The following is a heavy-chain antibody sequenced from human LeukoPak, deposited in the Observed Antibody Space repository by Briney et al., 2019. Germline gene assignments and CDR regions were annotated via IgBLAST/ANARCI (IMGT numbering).Heavy chain of an antibody. CDR3: AKDLPAAVD. CDR2: FSRDSTDI. Sequence: GGSLRLSCAASGFTFSSYSMSWVRQAPGKGLEWVSFFSRDSTDIYHADSVKGRFTTSRDNAKNSLYLQMNNLRAEDTAIYYCAKDLPAAVDWGQGTLVTVSS. D-gene: IGHD2-2*01. CDR1: GFTFSSYS. V-gene: IGHV3-21*01. J-gene: IGHJ4*02.